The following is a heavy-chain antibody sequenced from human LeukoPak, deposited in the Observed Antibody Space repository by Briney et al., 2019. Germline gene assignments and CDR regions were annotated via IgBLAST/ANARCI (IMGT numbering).Heavy chain of an antibody. J-gene: IGHJ4*02. Sequence: SETLSLTCTVSGGSISSSSYYWGWIRQPPGKGLEWIGSIYYSGSTYYNPSLKSRVTISVDTSKNQFSLKLSSVTAADTAVYYCARTDCSGGSCCDDYWGQGTLVTVSS. CDR2: IYYSGST. D-gene: IGHD2-15*01. CDR1: GGSISSSSYY. V-gene: IGHV4-39*01. CDR3: ARTDCSGGSCCDDY.